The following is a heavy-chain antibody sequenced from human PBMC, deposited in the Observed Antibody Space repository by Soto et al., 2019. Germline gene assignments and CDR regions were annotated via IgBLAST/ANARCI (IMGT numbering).Heavy chain of an antibody. CDR2: IIANGGT. CDR3: AKDYTVAADPSSVILFDY. V-gene: IGHV3-23*01. D-gene: IGHD2-15*01. Sequence: GGSLRLSCAASGFTFKHYAISWVRQAPGKGLEWVSIIIANGGTFYADSVKGRFTISRDNSKNTVYLQMSSLRVEDTAIYYCAKDYTVAADPSSVILFDYWGQGALVTVSS. CDR1: GFTFKHYA. J-gene: IGHJ4*02.